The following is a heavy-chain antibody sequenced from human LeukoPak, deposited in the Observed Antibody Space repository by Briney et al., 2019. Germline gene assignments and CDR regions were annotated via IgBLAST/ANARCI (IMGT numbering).Heavy chain of an antibody. Sequence: GGSLRLSCAASGFTFSDYYMSWIRQAPGKGLEWVSYISSSSSYTNYADSVKGRFTISRDNAKNSLYLQMNSLRAEDTAVYYCARVSVVVPAAIMNDAFDIWGQGTMVTVSS. CDR2: ISSSSSYT. J-gene: IGHJ3*02. CDR1: GFTFSDYY. D-gene: IGHD2-2*01. V-gene: IGHV3-11*06. CDR3: ARVSVVVPAAIMNDAFDI.